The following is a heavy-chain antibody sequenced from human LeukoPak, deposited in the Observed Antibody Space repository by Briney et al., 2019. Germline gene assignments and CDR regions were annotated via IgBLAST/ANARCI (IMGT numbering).Heavy chain of an antibody. J-gene: IGHJ5*02. CDR1: GGSISSSSYY. CDR2: IYYSGST. V-gene: IGHV4-30-4*08. Sequence: NPSETLSLTCTVSGGSISSSSYYWGWIRQPPGKGLEWDGYIYYSGSTYYNPSLRSRVTISVDTSKNQFSLKLSSVTAADTAVYYCARDGGEYPYGLNWFDPWGQGTLVTVSS. D-gene: IGHD3-10*01. CDR3: ARDGGEYPYGLNWFDP.